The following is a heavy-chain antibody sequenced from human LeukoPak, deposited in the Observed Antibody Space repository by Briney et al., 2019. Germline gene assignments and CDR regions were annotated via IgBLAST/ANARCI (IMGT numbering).Heavy chain of an antibody. CDR1: GYTSTSYG. CDR2: ILPYNGNT. J-gene: IGHJ3*02. D-gene: IGHD3-3*01. CDR3: ARPYDFWSGYEALHDAFDI. Sequence: GASVKVSCKASGYTSTSYGITWVRQAPGQGLEWVGWILPYNGNTKYAQKLQGRVTMTTDTSTSTAYMELRSLRSDDTAVYYCARPYDFWSGYEALHDAFDIWGQGTMVTVSS. V-gene: IGHV1-18*01.